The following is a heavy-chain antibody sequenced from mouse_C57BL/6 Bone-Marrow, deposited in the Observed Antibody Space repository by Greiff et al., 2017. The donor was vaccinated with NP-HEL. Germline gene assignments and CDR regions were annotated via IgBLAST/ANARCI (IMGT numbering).Heavy chain of an antibody. Sequence: QVQLKQPGAELVKPGASVKLSCKASGYTFTSYWMHWVKQRPGQGLEWIGMIHPNSGSTNYNEKFKSKATLTADKSSSTAYMQLSSLTSEDSAVYYWASPGGMRSYWYFDVWGTGTTVTVSS. V-gene: IGHV1-64*01. CDR2: IHPNSGST. CDR3: ASPGGMRSYWYFDV. J-gene: IGHJ1*03. D-gene: IGHD2-10*02. CDR1: GYTFTSYW.